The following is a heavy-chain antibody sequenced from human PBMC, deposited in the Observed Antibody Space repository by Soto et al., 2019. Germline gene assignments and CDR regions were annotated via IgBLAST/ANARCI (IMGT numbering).Heavy chain of an antibody. CDR3: ARDSSGWAGNFDY. V-gene: IGHV1-18*01. CDR2: ISAYSGNT. CDR1: GYTFTSFG. D-gene: IGHD6-19*01. J-gene: IGHJ4*02. Sequence: ASVKVSFKASGYTFTSFGISWVRQAPGQGLEWMGWISAYSGNTNYAQHLQGRVTMTTETSTSTAYMELRSLRSDDTAVYYCARDSSGWAGNFDYWGQGTLVTVSS.